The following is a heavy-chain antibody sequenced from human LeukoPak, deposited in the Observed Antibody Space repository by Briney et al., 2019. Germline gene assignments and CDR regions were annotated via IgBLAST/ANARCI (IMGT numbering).Heavy chain of an antibody. V-gene: IGHV3-20*04. D-gene: IGHD6-19*01. CDR2: LNWSGGKT. CDR3: ARSASVAADYYFDN. Sequence: GGSLRLSCAASGFKFDDRGMSWVRQAPGKGLEGVSGLNWSGGKTGYADSVKGRFTISRDNAKNFVVLQMNSLRVEDTAFYYCARSASVAADYYFDNWGQGTLVTVSS. J-gene: IGHJ4*02. CDR1: GFKFDDRG.